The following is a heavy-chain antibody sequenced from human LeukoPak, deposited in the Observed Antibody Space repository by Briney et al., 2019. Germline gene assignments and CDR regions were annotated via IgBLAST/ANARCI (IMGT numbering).Heavy chain of an antibody. Sequence: SETLSLTCTVSGGSISSYYRSWIRQPPGKGLEWIGYIFYSGSTNYNPSLKSRVTISVDTSKNQFSLKLSSVTAADTAVYYCARYSGWYGGADYWGQGTLVIVSS. CDR2: IFYSGST. CDR3: ARYSGWYGGADY. D-gene: IGHD6-19*01. CDR1: GGSISSYY. V-gene: IGHV4-59*01. J-gene: IGHJ4*02.